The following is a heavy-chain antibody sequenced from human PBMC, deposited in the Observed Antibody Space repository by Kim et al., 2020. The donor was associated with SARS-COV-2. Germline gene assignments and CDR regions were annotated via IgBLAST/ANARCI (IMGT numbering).Heavy chain of an antibody. Sequence: GGSLRLSCAASGFTFSSYAMSWVRQAPGKGLEWVSAISGSGGSTYYADSVKGRFTISRDNSKNTLYLQMNSLRAEDTAVYYCAKTGYCSGGSCYQPYYYYSYGMDVWGQGTTVTVSS. CDR3: AKTGYCSGGSCYQPYYYYSYGMDV. D-gene: IGHD2-15*01. CDR1: GFTFSSYA. CDR2: ISGSGGST. V-gene: IGHV3-23*01. J-gene: IGHJ6*02.